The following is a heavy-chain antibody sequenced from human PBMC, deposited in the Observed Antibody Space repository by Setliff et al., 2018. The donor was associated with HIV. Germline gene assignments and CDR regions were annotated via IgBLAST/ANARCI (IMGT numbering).Heavy chain of an antibody. D-gene: IGHD1-26*01. CDR2: LYSGGTT. Sequence: GGSLRLSCAASGFTVSSSYMSWVRQAPGKGLEWVSNLYSGGTTYYADSVKGRFTISRDNSKNTVYLQMNSLRAEDTAVYYCARGHSGSYFPYFDYWGQGTLVTVSS. V-gene: IGHV3-53*01. CDR1: GFTVSSSY. J-gene: IGHJ4*02. CDR3: ARGHSGSYFPYFDY.